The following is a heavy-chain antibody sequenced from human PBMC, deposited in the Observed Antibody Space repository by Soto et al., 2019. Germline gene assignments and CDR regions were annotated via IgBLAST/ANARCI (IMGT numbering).Heavy chain of an antibody. D-gene: IGHD3-3*01. Sequence: SDTLSLTCTVSGGSISSYYWSWIRQPPGKGLEWIGYIYYSGSTNYNPSLKSRVTISVDTSKNQFSLKLSSVTAADTAVYYCARLVGDFWSNHYYMDVWGKGTTVTVSS. CDR3: ARLVGDFWSNHYYMDV. V-gene: IGHV4-59*07. J-gene: IGHJ6*03. CDR1: GGSISSYY. CDR2: IYYSGST.